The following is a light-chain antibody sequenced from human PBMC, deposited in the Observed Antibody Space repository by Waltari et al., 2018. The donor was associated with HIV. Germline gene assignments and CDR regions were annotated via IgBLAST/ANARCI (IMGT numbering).Light chain of an antibody. CDR2: QDS. J-gene: IGLJ2*01. V-gene: IGLV3-1*01. CDR3: QAWDSSTTVV. Sequence: SYVLTQPPSVSVAPGKTATITCEAANTGSKGVHWYQQKPGQAPILVIYQDSKRPSGIPERFSGSNSGNTATLTISGTQAMDEADYYCQAWDSSTTVVFGGGTKLTVL. CDR1: NTGSKG.